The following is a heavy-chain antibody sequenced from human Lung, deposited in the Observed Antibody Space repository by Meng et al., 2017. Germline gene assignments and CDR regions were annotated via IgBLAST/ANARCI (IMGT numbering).Heavy chain of an antibody. CDR1: GGSFSDYY. D-gene: IGHD4-11*01. J-gene: IGHJ4*02. CDR2: INHSGST. CDR3: ARGPTTMAHDFDY. Sequence: VPRQTWGAGLLKPSETLSLTCVVSGGSFSDYYWSWIRQPPGKGLEWIGEINHSGSTNYNPSLENRATISVDTSQNNLSLKLSSVTAADSAVYYCARGPTTMAHDFDYWGQGTLVTVSS. V-gene: IGHV4-34*01.